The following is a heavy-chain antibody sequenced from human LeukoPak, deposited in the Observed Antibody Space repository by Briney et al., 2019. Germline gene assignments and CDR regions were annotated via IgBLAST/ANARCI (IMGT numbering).Heavy chain of an antibody. V-gene: IGHV1-46*01. CDR3: ATEKAQRLDP. Sequence: ASVKVSCKASGYTFTSYYMHWVRQAPGQGLEWMGIINPSGGSTSYAQKFQGRVTMTEDTSTDTAYLELSSLRSEDMAVYFCATEKAQRLDPWARGPPVTVSS. CDR2: INPSGGST. CDR1: GYTFTSYY. J-gene: IGHJ5*02.